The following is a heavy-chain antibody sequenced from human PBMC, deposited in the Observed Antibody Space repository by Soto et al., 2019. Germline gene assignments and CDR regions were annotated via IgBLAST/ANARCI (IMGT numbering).Heavy chain of an antibody. CDR2: IIPIFGTA. CDR1: GGTFSSYA. J-gene: IGHJ6*02. D-gene: IGHD3-16*02. V-gene: IGHV1-69*01. CDR3: ARHIAGYVWGSYRYSMDV. Sequence: QVQLVQSGAEVKKPGSSVKVSCKASGGTFSSYAISWVRQAPGQGLEWMGGIIPIFGTANYAQKFQGRVTTTAHESTRTAYMELSSLRSEDTAVYYCARHIAGYVWGSYRYSMDVWGQGTTVTVSS.